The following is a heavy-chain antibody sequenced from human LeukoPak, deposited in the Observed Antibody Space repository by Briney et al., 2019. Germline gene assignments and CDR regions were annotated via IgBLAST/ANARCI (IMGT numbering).Heavy chain of an antibody. J-gene: IGHJ4*02. CDR2: IRGSGGTT. D-gene: IGHD3-9*01. V-gene: IGHV3-23*01. Sequence: GGSLRLSCAASGFTFSGCAMSWVRQAPGKGLEWVSAIRGSGGTTYYADSVKGRFTISRDNSKDTLYLKMNCLRVEDTAVYYCAKGLYDWLSDTDYSGQGTLVSVYS. CDR3: AKGLYDWLSDTDY. CDR1: GFTFSGCA.